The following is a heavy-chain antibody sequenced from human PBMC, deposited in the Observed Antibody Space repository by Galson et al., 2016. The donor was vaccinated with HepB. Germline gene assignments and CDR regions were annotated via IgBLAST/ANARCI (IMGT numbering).Heavy chain of an antibody. CDR3: ASYNQVGASNDQLGRYVLDY. Sequence: SLRLSCAASGFNVSSTYMTWVRQAPGKGLEWVSVIYSGGGTYYAGSVKGRFTISRDNPRNTLYLQMNSLRAEDTAVYYCASYNQVGASNDQLGRYVLDYWGQGTLVTVSS. CDR1: GFNVSSTY. D-gene: IGHD1-1*01. V-gene: IGHV3-53*01. CDR2: IYSGGGT. J-gene: IGHJ4*02.